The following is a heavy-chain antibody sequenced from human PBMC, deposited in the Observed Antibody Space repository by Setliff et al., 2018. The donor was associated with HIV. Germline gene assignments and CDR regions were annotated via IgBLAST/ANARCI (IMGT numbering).Heavy chain of an antibody. V-gene: IGHV4-39*01. CDR3: ARQFRYPNRAVAGVDY. J-gene: IGHJ4*02. CDR1: GGSISNNSYY. Sequence: SETLSLTCTVSGGSISNNSYYWGWVRQPPGKGLELIGNVFYNGNTYYNPSLKSRVTISVATSKNQFSLKLSSVTAADTAIYFCARQFRYPNRAVAGVDYWGQGTLVTVSS. D-gene: IGHD6-19*01. CDR2: VFYNGNT.